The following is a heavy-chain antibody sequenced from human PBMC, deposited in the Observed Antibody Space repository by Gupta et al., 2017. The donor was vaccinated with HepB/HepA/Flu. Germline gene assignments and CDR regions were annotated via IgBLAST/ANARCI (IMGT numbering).Heavy chain of an antibody. CDR1: GYSFPSYY. V-gene: IGHV1-2*04. J-gene: IGHJ4*02. CDR3: VTTKGRIGFC. CDR2: NHRGIGGA. D-gene: IGHD3-10*01. Sequence: QVDLVQSGAEAVRPGASVRVPCPTSGYSFPSYYVHWVRQAPGQGLEWMGWNHRGIGGAIFASKLHGWVTLTSASSITLEYTVLWGLAADDAATSFCVTTKGRIGFCWGQGT.